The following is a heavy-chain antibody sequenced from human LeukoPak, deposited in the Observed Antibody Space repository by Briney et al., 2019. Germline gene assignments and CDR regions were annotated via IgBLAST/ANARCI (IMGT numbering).Heavy chain of an antibody. CDR2: IYPAGSET. CDR3: ARLPPRGVRGPGAIDY. D-gene: IGHD3-10*01. J-gene: IGHJ4*02. V-gene: IGHV5-51*01. CDR1: NYNFPNYW. Sequence: GESLKISCKASNYNFPNYWIGWVRQMPGKGLEWMGIIYPAGSETIYSPSFQGQVTISADKSISTAYLQWSSLNASDTAMYYCARLPPRGVRGPGAIDYWGQGTLVTVSS.